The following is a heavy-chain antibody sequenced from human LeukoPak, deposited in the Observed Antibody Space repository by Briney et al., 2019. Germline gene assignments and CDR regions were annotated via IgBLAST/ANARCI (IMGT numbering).Heavy chain of an antibody. CDR1: GGSISSYY. V-gene: IGHV4-59*01. CDR3: ARVSQYQLLGAFDI. J-gene: IGHJ3*02. CDR2: IYYSGST. Sequence: SETLSLTCTVSGGSISSYYWSWIRQPPGKGLEWIGYIYYSGSTNYNPSLKSRVTISVDTSKNQFSLKLSSVTAADTAVYYCARVSQYQLLGAFDIWGQGTMVTVSS. D-gene: IGHD2-2*01.